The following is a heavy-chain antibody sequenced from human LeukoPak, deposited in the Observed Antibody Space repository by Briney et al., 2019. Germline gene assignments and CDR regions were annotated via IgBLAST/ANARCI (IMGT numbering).Heavy chain of an antibody. D-gene: IGHD3-10*01. V-gene: IGHV3-30*18. CDR3: AKDRLLWFGGYFDY. J-gene: IGHJ4*02. CDR2: ISYDGSNK. Sequence: GGSLRLSCAASGFTFSSYGMHWVRQAPGKGLEWVAVISYDGSNKYYADSVKGRFTISRDNSKNTLYLQMNSLRAEDTAVYYCAKDRLLWFGGYFDYWGQGTLVTVSS. CDR1: GFTFSSYG.